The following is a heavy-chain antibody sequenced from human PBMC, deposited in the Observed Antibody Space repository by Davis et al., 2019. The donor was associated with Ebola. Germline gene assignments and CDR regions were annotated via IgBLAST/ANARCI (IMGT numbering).Heavy chain of an antibody. J-gene: IGHJ5*02. CDR1: GYTFINYA. CDR2: INVGDGNT. D-gene: IGHD6-19*01. V-gene: IGHV1-3*01. Sequence: ASVTVSCKASGYTFINYAIHWVRQAPGQRLEWMGWINVGDGNTKSSGNFQGRLTIARDTSANIGYMELSSLTYEDTAVYYCARGKTVSGTRGLSWFDPWGQGTLVTVSS. CDR3: ARGKTVSGTRGLSWFDP.